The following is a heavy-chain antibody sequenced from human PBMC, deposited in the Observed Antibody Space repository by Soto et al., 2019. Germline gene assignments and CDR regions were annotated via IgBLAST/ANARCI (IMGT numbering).Heavy chain of an antibody. J-gene: IGHJ5*02. CDR1: GFTFNNYA. Sequence: EMQLLESGGGLVQPGGSLRISCTASGFTFNNYAMSWIRQAPGKGLEWVSGISGSGATTYYTDSVKGRFTVSQDNSKNILYQQMESLRAEDTAVYYCAKPPHDHLTFNCFDPWGQGTLVKVSS. CDR2: ISGSGATT. CDR3: AKPPHDHLTFNCFDP. V-gene: IGHV3-23*01.